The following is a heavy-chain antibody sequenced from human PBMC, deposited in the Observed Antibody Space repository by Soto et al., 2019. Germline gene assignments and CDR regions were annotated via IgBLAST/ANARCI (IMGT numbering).Heavy chain of an antibody. CDR1: GGSISSYY. D-gene: IGHD3-10*01. V-gene: IGHV4-59*01. CDR3: ARVITMVRGVIIGWFDP. J-gene: IGHJ5*02. CDR2: IYYSGST. Sequence: LSLTCTVSGGSISSYYWSWIRQPPGQGLEWIGYIYYSGSTNYNPSLKSRVTISVDTSKNQFSLKLSSVTAADTAVYYCARVITMVRGVIIGWFDPWGQGTLVTVSS.